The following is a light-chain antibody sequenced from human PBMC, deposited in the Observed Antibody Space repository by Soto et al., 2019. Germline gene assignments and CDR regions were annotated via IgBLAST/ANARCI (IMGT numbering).Light chain of an antibody. CDR3: QQYGSSLLFT. Sequence: EIMLTQSPGTLSLSPGERATLSCRASQSVSSSYLDWYQQKPGQAPRLLIYGASSRATGIPDRFSGSGSGTDFTFIISRLETEDFAVYYCQQYGSSLLFTFGPGTKVDI. CDR1: QSVSSSY. V-gene: IGKV3-20*01. J-gene: IGKJ3*01. CDR2: GAS.